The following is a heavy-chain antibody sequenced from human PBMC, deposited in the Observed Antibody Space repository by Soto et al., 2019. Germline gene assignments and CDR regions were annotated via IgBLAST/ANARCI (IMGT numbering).Heavy chain of an antibody. CDR3: ARGVFGVVTGGDAFDI. V-gene: IGHV1-69*12. D-gene: IGHD3-3*01. CDR2: IIPIFGTA. CDR1: GGTFSSYA. J-gene: IGHJ3*02. Sequence: QVQLVQSGAEVKKPGSSVKVSCKASGGTFSSYAISWVRQAPGQGLEWMGGIIPIFGTANYAQKFQGRVTITADESTSTAYMELSRLRSEDTAVYYCARGVFGVVTGGDAFDIWGQGTMVTVSS.